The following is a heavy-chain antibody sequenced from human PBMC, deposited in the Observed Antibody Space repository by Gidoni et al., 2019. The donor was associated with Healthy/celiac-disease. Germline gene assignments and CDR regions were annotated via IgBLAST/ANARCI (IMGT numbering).Heavy chain of an antibody. J-gene: IGHJ6*03. D-gene: IGHD6-13*01. CDR1: CGSISSSNL. CDR2: IYHIGST. V-gene: IGHV4-4*02. Sequence: QVQLQESGPGLVKPSGTLSLPGSVSCGSISSSNLWSWVRQPPGKGLEWIGEIYHIGSTNYNQSLKSRVTISVDKSKNQFSLKLSSVTAADTAVYYCARGGRGIAAYQRYYYMDVWGKGTTVTVSS. CDR3: ARGGRGIAAYQRYYYMDV.